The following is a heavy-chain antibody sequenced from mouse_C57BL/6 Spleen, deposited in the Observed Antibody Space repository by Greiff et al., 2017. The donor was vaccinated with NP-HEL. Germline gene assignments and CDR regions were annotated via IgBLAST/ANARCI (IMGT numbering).Heavy chain of an antibody. CDR3: AREANSFAY. V-gene: IGHV1-82*01. CDR2: IYPGDGDT. Sequence: QVHVKQSGPELVKPGASVKISCKASGYAFSSSWMNWVKQRPGKGLEWIGRIYPGDGDTNYNGKFKGKATLTADKSSSTAYMQLSSLTSEDSAVYFCAREANSFAYWGQGTLVTVSA. J-gene: IGHJ3*01. D-gene: IGHD3-2*02. CDR1: GYAFSSSW.